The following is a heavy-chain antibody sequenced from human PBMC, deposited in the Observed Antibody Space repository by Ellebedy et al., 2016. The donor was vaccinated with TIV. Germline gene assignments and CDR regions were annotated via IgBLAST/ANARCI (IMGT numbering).Heavy chain of an antibody. D-gene: IGHD6-13*01. Sequence: SQTLSLTCXVYGGSFSGYYWSWIRQPPGKGLEWIGEINHSGSTNYNPSLKNRVTISVDTSKNQFSLKLSSVTAADTAVYYCAREPTAAAGFSAFDIWGQGTMVTVSS. CDR2: INHSGST. V-gene: IGHV4-34*01. CDR3: AREPTAAAGFSAFDI. CDR1: GGSFSGYY. J-gene: IGHJ3*02.